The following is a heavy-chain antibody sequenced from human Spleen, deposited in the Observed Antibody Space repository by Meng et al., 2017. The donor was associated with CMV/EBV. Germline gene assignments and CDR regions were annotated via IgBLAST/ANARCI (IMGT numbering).Heavy chain of an antibody. J-gene: IGHJ4*02. D-gene: IGHD3-3*01. CDR1: GFTFSSYS. Sequence: GESLKISCAASGFTFSSYSMNWVRQAPGKGLEWVSSISSSSSYIYYADSVKGRFTISRDNAKNSLYLQMNSLRAEDTAVYCCARATYYDFWSGYYTGEYYFDYWGQGTLVTVSS. CDR3: ARATYYDFWSGYYTGEYYFDY. CDR2: ISSSSSYI. V-gene: IGHV3-21*01.